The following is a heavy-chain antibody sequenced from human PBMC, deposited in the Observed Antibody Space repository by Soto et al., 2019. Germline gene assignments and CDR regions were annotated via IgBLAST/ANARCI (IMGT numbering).Heavy chain of an antibody. CDR1: GFTLSRYS. D-gene: IGHD1-20*01. CDR3: ASDRRIFDY. V-gene: IGHV3-21*01. Sequence: PGESLRHSFGGSGFTLSRYSINWVRQAPGKGLEWVSSISSSSSYIYYADSVKGRFTISRDNAKNSLYLQMNSLRAEDTAVYYCASDRRIFDYWGQGTLVTVSS. CDR2: ISSSSSYI. J-gene: IGHJ4*02.